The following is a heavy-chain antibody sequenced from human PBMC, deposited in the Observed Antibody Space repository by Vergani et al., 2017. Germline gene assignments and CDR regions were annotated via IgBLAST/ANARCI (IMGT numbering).Heavy chain of an antibody. J-gene: IGHJ6*02. CDR2: IDPSDSYT. CDR1: GYSFTSYW. CDR3: ARRGGRGYSGHLGPAYYYYGMDV. V-gene: IGHV5-10-1*01. D-gene: IGHD5-12*01. Sequence: EVQLVQSGAEVKKPGESLRISCKGSGYSFTSYWISWVRQMPGKGLEWMGRIDPSDSYTNYSPSFQGHVTISADKSISTAYLQWSGLKASDTAMYYCARRGGRGYSGHLGPAYYYYGMDVWGQGTTVTVSS.